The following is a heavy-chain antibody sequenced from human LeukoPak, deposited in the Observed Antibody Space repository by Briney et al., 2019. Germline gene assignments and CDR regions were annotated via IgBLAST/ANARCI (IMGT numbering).Heavy chain of an antibody. CDR2: INPYNGNT. V-gene: IGHV1-18*01. CDR1: GYTFTSYG. D-gene: IGHD2-15*01. J-gene: IGHJ5*02. Sequence: ASVRLSCKASGYTFTSYGISWVRQAPGQGLEWMGWINPYNGNTNYKQSFQDRLTMTTATSTSTAYMDLGSLRSDDTAVYYCARAGSCSGGSCYSRWFDPWGQGTLVTVSS. CDR3: ARAGSCSGGSCYSRWFDP.